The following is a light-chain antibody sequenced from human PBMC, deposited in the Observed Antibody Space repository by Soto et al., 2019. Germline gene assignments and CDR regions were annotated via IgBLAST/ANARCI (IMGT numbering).Light chain of an antibody. V-gene: IGLV2-14*01. CDR1: SSGVGGYNY. J-gene: IGLJ1*01. CDR3: SSYTGTSRRV. CDR2: EVN. Sequence: QSVLTQTAFVSGSPGQTTTISCTGSSSGVGGYNYVSWYQQHPGKAPKVMIYEVNIRPSGVSNRISGSESSNTASLTISGLQPEDEADYHCSSYTGTSRRVVGTGTNVTVL.